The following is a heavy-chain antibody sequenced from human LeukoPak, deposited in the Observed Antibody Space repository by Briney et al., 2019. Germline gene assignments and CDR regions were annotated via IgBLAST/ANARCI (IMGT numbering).Heavy chain of an antibody. CDR1: GFTATSRFTFTKAW. D-gene: IGHD6-13*01. Sequence: GGSLRLSCVASGFTATSRFTFTKAWMSWVRQAPGKGLEWVARIKSQIDGGTANYSAPVKGRFTISRDDSKNTLYLQMDSLKIEDTALYFCATDKQASPDYWGQGTLVTVSS. CDR3: ATDKQASPDY. V-gene: IGHV3-15*01. J-gene: IGHJ4*02. CDR2: IKSQIDGGTA.